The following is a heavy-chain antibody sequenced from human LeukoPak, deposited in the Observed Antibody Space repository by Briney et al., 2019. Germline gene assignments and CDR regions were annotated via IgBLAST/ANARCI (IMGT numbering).Heavy chain of an antibody. V-gene: IGHV3-9*01. CDR2: IGWNSGSI. CDR3: AKSQDYDILTGLDY. D-gene: IGHD3-9*01. J-gene: IGHJ4*02. CDR1: GFTFDDYA. Sequence: GGSLRLSCAASGFTFDDYAMHWVRQAPGKGLEWVSGIGWNSGSIGYADSVKGRFTISRDNAKNSLYLQMNSLRAEDTALYYCAKSQDYDILTGLDYWGQGTLVTVSS.